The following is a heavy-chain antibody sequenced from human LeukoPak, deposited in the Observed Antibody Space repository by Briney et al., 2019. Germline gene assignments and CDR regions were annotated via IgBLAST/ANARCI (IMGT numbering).Heavy chain of an antibody. J-gene: IGHJ6*02. D-gene: IGHD6-19*01. Sequence: SETLSLTCTVSGGSISSYYWSWIRQPPGKGLEGIGYIYYSGSTDYNPSLKSRVTISVDTSKNQFSLKLSSVTAADTAVYYCARERSSGHGTYYYYGMDVWGQGTTVTVSS. CDR3: ARERSSGHGTYYYYGMDV. CDR1: GGSISSYY. V-gene: IGHV4-59*01. CDR2: IYYSGST.